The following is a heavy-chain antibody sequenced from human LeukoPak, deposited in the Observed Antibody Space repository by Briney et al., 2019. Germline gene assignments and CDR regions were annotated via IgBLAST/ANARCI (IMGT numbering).Heavy chain of an antibody. Sequence: PGGPLRLSCAASGFSFSDYYMSWIRQAPGKGLEWVSYISSNGGTKYYADSVKGRFTISRDNAKNSLYLEMNSLKIEDTAVYYCTLDPPFVGMHVWGHGTTVTVSS. J-gene: IGHJ6*02. CDR1: GFSFSDYY. V-gene: IGHV3-11*01. CDR2: ISSNGGTK. D-gene: IGHD3-10*01. CDR3: TLDPPFVGMHV.